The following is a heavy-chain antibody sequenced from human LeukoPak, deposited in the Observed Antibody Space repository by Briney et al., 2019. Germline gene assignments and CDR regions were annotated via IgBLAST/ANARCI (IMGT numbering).Heavy chain of an antibody. CDR3: AKAIGYCSSTSCPLDSFDY. V-gene: IGHV3-23*01. J-gene: IGHJ4*02. CDR2: ISGSGGST. D-gene: IGHD2-2*01. CDR1: GLTFSSYA. Sequence: PGGSLRLSCAASGLTFSSYAMSWVRQAPGKGLEWVSAISGSGGSTYYADSVKGRFTISRDNSKNTLYLQMNSLRAEDTAVYYCAKAIGYCSSTSCPLDSFDYWGQGTLVTVSS.